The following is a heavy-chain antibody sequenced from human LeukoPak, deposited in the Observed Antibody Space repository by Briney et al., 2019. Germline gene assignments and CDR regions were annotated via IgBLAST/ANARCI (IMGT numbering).Heavy chain of an antibody. CDR1: GFTFSSYA. CDR3: AKEGFEYYYDSSGSIPY. V-gene: IGHV3-23*01. Sequence: PGGSLRLSCAASGFTFSSYAMSWVRQAPGKGLEWVSAISGSGGSTYYADSVKGRFTISRDNSKNTLYLQMNSLRAEDTAVYYCAKEGFEYYYDSSGSIPYWGQGTLVTVFS. CDR2: ISGSGGST. J-gene: IGHJ4*02. D-gene: IGHD3-22*01.